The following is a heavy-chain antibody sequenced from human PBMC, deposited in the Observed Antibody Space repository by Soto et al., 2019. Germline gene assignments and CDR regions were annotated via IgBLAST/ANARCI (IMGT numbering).Heavy chain of an antibody. CDR3: ATRYYDILTGYLHI. CDR2: INDDSGDT. V-gene: IGHV1-2*02. D-gene: IGHD3-9*01. J-gene: IGHJ1*01. Sequence: QAHLVQSGAEVRKPGASVKVSCQALEHTSTIYYIHWVRQTRGQGLEWMGWINDDSGDTTYAEDFRGRVTFTRDTSTSTSHMYLSRLRLDDTAMYFCATRYYDILTGYLHIWGQGTLFTVSS. CDR1: EHTSTIYY.